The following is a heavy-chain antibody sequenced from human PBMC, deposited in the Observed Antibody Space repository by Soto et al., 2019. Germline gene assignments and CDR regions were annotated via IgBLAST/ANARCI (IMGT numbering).Heavy chain of an antibody. D-gene: IGHD2-21*01. V-gene: IGHV5-51*01. J-gene: IGHJ3*02. CDR1: GYSFTSYW. CDR3: ARPPWYCGGVCPDEFDI. Sequence: GESLRISFKGSGYSFTSYWISWVRQIPGKGLEWMGMSCPGDSGTRYSPGFQGEVTSSADKCISTAYLEWSGLRGAGTARYYCARPPWYCGGVCPDEFDIWSEGTIV. CDR2: SCPGDSGT.